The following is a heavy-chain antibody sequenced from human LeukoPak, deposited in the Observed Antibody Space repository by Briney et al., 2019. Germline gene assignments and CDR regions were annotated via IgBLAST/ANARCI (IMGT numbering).Heavy chain of an antibody. V-gene: IGHV1-46*01. D-gene: IGHD4-11*01. CDR2: INPSGGST. CDR3: ARVYSNYLDY. CDR1: GATFSSYA. J-gene: IGHJ4*02. Sequence: ASVKLSCNSAGATFSSYAISLVRQPPGQGLEWMGIINPSGGSTSYAQKFQGRVTMTRDTSTSTVYMELSSLRSEDTAVYYCARVYSNYLDYWGQGTLVTVSS.